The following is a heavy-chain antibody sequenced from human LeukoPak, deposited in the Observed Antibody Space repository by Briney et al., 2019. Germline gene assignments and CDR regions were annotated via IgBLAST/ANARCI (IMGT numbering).Heavy chain of an antibody. D-gene: IGHD6-19*01. CDR3: ARDKSHSSGWYSSAFDI. V-gene: IGHV3-21*01. CDR2: ISSSSSYI. Sequence: KSGGSLRLPCAASGFTFSSYSMNWVRQAPGKGLEWVSSISSSSSYIYYADSVKGRFTISRDNAKNSLYLQMNSLRAEDTAVYYCARDKSHSSGWYSSAFDIWGQGTMVTVSS. J-gene: IGHJ3*02. CDR1: GFTFSSYS.